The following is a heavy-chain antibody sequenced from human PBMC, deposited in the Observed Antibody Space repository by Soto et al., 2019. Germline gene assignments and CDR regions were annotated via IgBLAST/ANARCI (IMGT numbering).Heavy chain of an antibody. Sequence: SETLSLTCAVYGGSFIGYYWSWIRQPPGKGLEWIGEINHSGSTNYNPSLKSRVTISVDTSKNQFSLKLSSVTAADTAVYYCARGRVVLRFLEWPTGYYGMDVWGQGTTVTVSS. CDR3: ARGRVVLRFLEWPTGYYGMDV. CDR2: INHSGST. CDR1: GGSFIGYY. V-gene: IGHV4-34*01. D-gene: IGHD3-3*01. J-gene: IGHJ6*02.